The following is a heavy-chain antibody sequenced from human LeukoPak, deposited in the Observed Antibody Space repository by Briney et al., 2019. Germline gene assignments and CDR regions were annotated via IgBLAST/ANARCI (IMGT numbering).Heavy chain of an antibody. D-gene: IGHD3-10*01. V-gene: IGHV4-38-2*02. Sequence: PSETLSLTCTVSGYSISSGYYWGWIRQPPGKGLEWIGSIYHSGSTYYNPSLKSRATISVDTSKNQFSLKLSSVTAADTAVYYCAKVWFGGEDYWGQGTLVTVSS. CDR3: AKVWFGGEDY. CDR2: IYHSGST. J-gene: IGHJ4*02. CDR1: GYSISSGYY.